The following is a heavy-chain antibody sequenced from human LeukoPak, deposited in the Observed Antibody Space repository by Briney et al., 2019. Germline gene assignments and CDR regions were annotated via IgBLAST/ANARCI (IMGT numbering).Heavy chain of an antibody. CDR1: GGSISSGGYY. J-gene: IGHJ4*02. CDR2: VYYSGST. V-gene: IGHV4-31*03. Sequence: SETLSLTCTVSGGSISSGGYYWSWIRQHPGQGLEWIGYVYYSGSTYYNPSPMSRVTTSSDTSTNQFSLKLSSVTAADTAVYYCARDPGGYSSSWYFDYWGQGTLVTVSS. CDR3: ARDPGGYSSSWYFDY. D-gene: IGHD6-13*01.